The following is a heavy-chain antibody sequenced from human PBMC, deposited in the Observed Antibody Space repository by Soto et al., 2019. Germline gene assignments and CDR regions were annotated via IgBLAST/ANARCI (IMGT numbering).Heavy chain of an antibody. CDR3: VRVHPSVLCFYCDY. D-gene: IGHD2-21*01. Sequence: SETLSLTSTFSGGSISSYYWSCIRQPPGKGLEWIGDIYYSGSTNYNPSLKSRVTISVDTSKNQFPLRLSSVTAADTAVYYCVRVHPSVLCFYCDYWGQGILVTVSS. CDR1: GGSISSYY. V-gene: IGHV4-59*01. CDR2: IYYSGST. J-gene: IGHJ4*02.